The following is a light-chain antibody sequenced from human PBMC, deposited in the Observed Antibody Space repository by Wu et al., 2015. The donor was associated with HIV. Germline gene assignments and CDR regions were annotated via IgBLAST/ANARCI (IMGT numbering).Light chain of an antibody. CDR3: QQTYSTPTIT. Sequence: DIQMTQSPSSLSASVGDRVTITCRASQNINNYLNWYQQKPGQAPKVLIYGSSTLQSGVPSRFRGSGSGTDFTLTISGLQPEDFATYYCQQTYSTPTITFGPGTKVDFK. CDR2: GSS. CDR1: QNINNY. J-gene: IGKJ3*01. V-gene: IGKV1-39*01.